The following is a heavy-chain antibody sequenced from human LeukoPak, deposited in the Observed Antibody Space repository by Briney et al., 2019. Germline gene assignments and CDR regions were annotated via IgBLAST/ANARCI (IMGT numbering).Heavy chain of an antibody. Sequence: PGGSLRLSCAASGFTFSYYAMHWVRQTPGKGLEWVAVISNDGSDGIYADSVKGRFTISRDNSKNTVHLQMNALRSDDTAVYYCARDTGGSGWLRTFYYWGQGTLVTVSS. J-gene: IGHJ4*02. CDR3: ARDTGGSGWLRTFYY. CDR1: GFTFSYYA. V-gene: IGHV3-30*04. CDR2: ISNDGSDG. D-gene: IGHD6-19*01.